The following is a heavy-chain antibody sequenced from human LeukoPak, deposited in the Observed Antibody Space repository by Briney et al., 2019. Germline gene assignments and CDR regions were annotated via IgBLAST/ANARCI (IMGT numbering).Heavy chain of an antibody. CDR2: IYYSGST. Sequence: PSETLSLTCTVSGGSISSHYWSWIRQPPGKGLERIGYIYYSGSTNYNPSLKSRVTISVDTSKNQFSLKLSSVTAADTAVYYCARGSRIRYYYYYYMDVWGKGTTVTVSS. V-gene: IGHV4-59*11. D-gene: IGHD2-21*01. J-gene: IGHJ6*03. CDR3: ARGSRIRYYYYYYMDV. CDR1: GGSISSHY.